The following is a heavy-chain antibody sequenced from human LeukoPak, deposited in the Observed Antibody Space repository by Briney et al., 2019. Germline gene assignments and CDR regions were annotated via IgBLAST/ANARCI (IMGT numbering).Heavy chain of an antibody. D-gene: IGHD3-3*01. CDR3: AKGVVLYDFWSGYYHDY. CDR2: ISASGGST. V-gene: IGHV3-23*01. J-gene: IGHJ4*02. Sequence: TGGSLRLSCAASGFTFSTYAMRWVRQAPGKGLEWVSGISASGGSTYYADSVKGRFTISRDNSKNTLYLQMNSLRAEDTAVYYCAKGVVLYDFWSGYYHDYWGQGTLVTVSS. CDR1: GFTFSTYA.